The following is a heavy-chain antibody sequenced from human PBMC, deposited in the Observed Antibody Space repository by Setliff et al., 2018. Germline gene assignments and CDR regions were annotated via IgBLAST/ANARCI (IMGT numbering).Heavy chain of an antibody. D-gene: IGHD3-3*01. Sequence: PSETLSLTCTVSGYSISSGYYWGWIRQPPGKGLEWIGCIYYSGSTYYNPSLKSRVTISLDTSKNQFSLKLTSVTAADTAVYYCASEGYYNFWSGFMDVWGQGTTVTVSS. CDR2: IYYSGST. J-gene: IGHJ6*02. CDR1: GYSISSGYY. V-gene: IGHV4-38-2*02. CDR3: ASEGYYNFWSGFMDV.